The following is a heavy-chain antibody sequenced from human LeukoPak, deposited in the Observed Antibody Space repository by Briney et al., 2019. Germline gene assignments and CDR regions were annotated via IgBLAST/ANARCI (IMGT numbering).Heavy chain of an antibody. CDR3: ARALNFWSGYYFRELNPFDY. D-gene: IGHD3-3*01. V-gene: IGHV1-8*01. CDR2: MNPNSGNT. CDR1: GYTFTSYD. Sequence: ASVKVSCKASGYTFTSYDINWVRQATGQGLEWMGWMNPNSGNTGYAQKFQGRVTMTRNTSISTAYMELSSLRSEDTAVYYCARALNFWSGYYFRELNPFDYWGQGTLVTVSS. J-gene: IGHJ4*02.